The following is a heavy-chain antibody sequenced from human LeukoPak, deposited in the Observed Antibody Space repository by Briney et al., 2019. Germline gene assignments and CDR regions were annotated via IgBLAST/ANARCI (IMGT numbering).Heavy chain of an antibody. Sequence: GSLRLSCAASGFTFSSYWMSWVRQAPGKGLEWIGSIYYSGSTYYNPSLKSRVTISVDTSKNQFSLKLSSVTAADTAVYYCARTRNSVVRGVILNWFDPWGQGTLVTVSS. J-gene: IGHJ5*02. V-gene: IGHV4-59*05. CDR3: ARTRNSVVRGVILNWFDP. D-gene: IGHD3-10*01. CDR1: GFTFSSYW. CDR2: IYYSGST.